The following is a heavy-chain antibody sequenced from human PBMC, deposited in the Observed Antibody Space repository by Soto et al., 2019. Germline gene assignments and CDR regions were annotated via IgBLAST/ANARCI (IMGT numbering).Heavy chain of an antibody. D-gene: IGHD6-13*01. Sequence: PGGSLRLSCAASGFTFSDYPMHWVRQAPGKGLEWVSGISWNSGSVVYAGSVKGRFTISRDDAKNSLYLQMNSLRAEDTAVYYCAKGGVGSSWTKYYFESWGHGTLVTVSS. CDR3: AKGGVGSSWTKYYFES. V-gene: IGHV3-9*01. CDR1: GFTFSDYP. CDR2: ISWNSGSV. J-gene: IGHJ4*01.